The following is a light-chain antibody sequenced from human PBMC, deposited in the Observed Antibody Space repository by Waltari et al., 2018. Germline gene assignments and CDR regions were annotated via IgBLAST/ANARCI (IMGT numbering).Light chain of an antibody. Sequence: QSALTPPASVSGSPGQSITISCTGTSRAVGVYNYVSWYQQLPGKVPKLMIYEVSKRPSGVSNRFSGSKSGYTASLTISGLQAEDEADYYCSSFTRSSTFVFGGGTKVTVL. CDR1: SRAVGVYNY. CDR3: SSFTRSSTFV. J-gene: IGLJ3*02. CDR2: EVS. V-gene: IGLV2-14*03.